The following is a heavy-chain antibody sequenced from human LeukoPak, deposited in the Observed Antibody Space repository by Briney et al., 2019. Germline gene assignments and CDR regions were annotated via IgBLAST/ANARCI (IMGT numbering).Heavy chain of an antibody. J-gene: IGHJ5*02. CDR3: AGEVIFPSCWFDP. Sequence: PGGSLRLSCAASGLTFSSYWMSWVRQAPGKGLEWVANIKQDGSEKYYVDSVKGRFTISRDNAKNSLYLQMNSLRAEDTAVYYCAGEVIFPSCWFDPWGQGTLVTVSS. V-gene: IGHV3-7*01. CDR1: GLTFSSYW. CDR2: IKQDGSEK. D-gene: IGHD3-22*01.